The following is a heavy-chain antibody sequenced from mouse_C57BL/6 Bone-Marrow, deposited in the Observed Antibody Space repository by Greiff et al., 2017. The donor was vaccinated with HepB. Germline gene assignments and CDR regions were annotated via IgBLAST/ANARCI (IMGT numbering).Heavy chain of an antibody. CDR1: GFTFSSYA. Sequence: EVMLVESGGGLVKPGGSLKLSCAASGFTFSSYAMSWVRQTPEKRLEWVATISDGGSYTYYPDNVKGRFTISRDNAKNNLYLQMSHLKSEDTAMYYCARDQVLWYRFAYWGQGTLVTVSA. D-gene: IGHD2-1*01. V-gene: IGHV5-4*01. J-gene: IGHJ3*01. CDR2: ISDGGSYT. CDR3: ARDQVLWYRFAY.